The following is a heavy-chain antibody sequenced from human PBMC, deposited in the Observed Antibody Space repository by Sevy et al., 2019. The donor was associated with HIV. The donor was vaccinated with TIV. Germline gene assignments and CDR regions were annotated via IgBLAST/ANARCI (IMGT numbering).Heavy chain of an antibody. Sequence: GGSLRLSCTASGFTFGDYAMSWFRQAPGRGLEWVGFIRRETYGETTEYAASVKVKFTVSSDDSKSIVYLQMNSLKTEATAVYYCTRRASRVYGDHLNLYWGQGTLVTVSS. CDR3: TRRASRVYGDHLNLY. CDR1: GFTFGDYA. J-gene: IGHJ4*02. D-gene: IGHD2-21*02. CDR2: IRRETYGETT. V-gene: IGHV3-49*03.